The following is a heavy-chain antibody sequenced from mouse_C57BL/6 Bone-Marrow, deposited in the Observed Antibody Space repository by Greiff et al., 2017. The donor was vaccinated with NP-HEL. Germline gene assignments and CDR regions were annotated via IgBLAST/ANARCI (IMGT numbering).Heavy chain of an antibody. Sequence: EVKLLESGGDLVKPGGSLKLSCAASGFTFSSYGMSWVRQTPDKRLEWVATISSGGSYTYYPDSVKGRFTISRDNAKNTLYLQMSRLKSEDTAMYYCERQGDYDSYYFDIWGRGTTLAVSS. D-gene: IGHD2-4*01. J-gene: IGHJ2*01. CDR3: ERQGDYDSYYFDI. CDR2: ISSGGSYT. CDR1: GFTFSSYG. V-gene: IGHV5-6*01.